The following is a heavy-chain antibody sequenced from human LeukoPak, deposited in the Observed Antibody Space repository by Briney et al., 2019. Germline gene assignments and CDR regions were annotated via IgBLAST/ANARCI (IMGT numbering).Heavy chain of an antibody. V-gene: IGHV4-59*08. CDR2: IYYSGST. CDR3: ARRAVAGLDY. J-gene: IGHJ4*02. D-gene: IGHD6-19*01. Sequence: SETLSLTCTVSGGSISHYYWSWIRQPPGKGLEWIGYIYYSGSTNYNPSLKSRVTISVDTSKNQFSLKLSSVTAADTAVYYCARRAVAGLDYWGQGTLVTVSS. CDR1: GGSISHYY.